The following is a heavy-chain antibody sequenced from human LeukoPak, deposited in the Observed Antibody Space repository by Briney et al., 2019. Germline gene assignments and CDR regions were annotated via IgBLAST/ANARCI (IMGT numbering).Heavy chain of an antibody. J-gene: IGHJ3*02. Sequence: GASVKVSCKASGYTFISYYMHWVRQAPGQGLEWMGIINPSGGSTTYAQKFQGRVTMTRDMSTSTVYMELSSLRFEDTAVYYCARSGPFYYGGAFDIWGQGTMVTVSS. V-gene: IGHV1-46*01. CDR1: GYTFISYY. D-gene: IGHD3-10*01. CDR2: INPSGGST. CDR3: ARSGPFYYGGAFDI.